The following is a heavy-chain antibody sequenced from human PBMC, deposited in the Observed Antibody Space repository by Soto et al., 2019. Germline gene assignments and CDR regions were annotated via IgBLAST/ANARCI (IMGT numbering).Heavy chain of an antibody. CDR2: INPNSGGT. D-gene: IGHD6-19*01. J-gene: IGHJ6*02. CDR3: ARDSSPIAVAGTWGYYYVLDF. V-gene: IGHV1-2*04. CDR1: GYTFTGYY. Sequence: GASVKVSCKASGYTFTGYYMHWVRQAPGQGLEWMGWINPNSGGTNYAQKFQGWVTMTRDTSISTAYMELSRLRSDDTAVYYCARDSSPIAVAGTWGYYYVLDFSGQGSSVIVSS.